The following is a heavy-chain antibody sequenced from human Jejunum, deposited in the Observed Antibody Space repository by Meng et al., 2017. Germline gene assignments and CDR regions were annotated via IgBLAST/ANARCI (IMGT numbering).Heavy chain of an antibody. J-gene: IGHJ3*02. V-gene: IGHV1-24*01. Sequence: ASVKVSCKVSGYTLTEIPMHWVRQAPGKGLEWMGGFDPEDAKTKYAQKFHGRVTMTEDTSTDTAYMELSSLRSEDTAVYYCATGSVGPYCSGGSCLILDSFDIWGQETMVTVSS. D-gene: IGHD2-15*01. CDR3: ATGSVGPYCSGGSCLILDSFDI. CDR1: GYTLTEIP. CDR2: FDPEDAKT.